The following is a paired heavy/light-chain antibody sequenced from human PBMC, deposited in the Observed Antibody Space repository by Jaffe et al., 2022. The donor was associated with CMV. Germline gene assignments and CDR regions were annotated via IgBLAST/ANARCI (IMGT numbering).Heavy chain of an antibody. V-gene: IGHV3-74*01. J-gene: IGHJ4*02. CDR1: GFTFSNNW. CDR2: INTDGSSI. CDR3: VGGWELNY. Sequence: EVQLVEAGGGLVQPGGSLRLSCVASGFTFSNNWMHWVRQAPGKGLVWVSRINTDGSSISYADSVKGRFTISRDNAKNTLYLQVNGLRVEDTAVYYCVGGWELNYWGQGTLVTVSS. D-gene: IGHD1-26*01.
Light chain of an antibody. J-gene: IGLJ3*02. CDR1: SGHNNYA. Sequence: QLVLTQSPSASASLGASVKLTCTLSSGHNNYAIAWHQQQPEKGPRYLMKVNSDGSHRKGDGIPDRFSGSSSGAERYLTISSLQSEDEADYYCQTWGTGIHVFGGGTKVTVL. CDR2: VNSDGSH. CDR3: QTWGTGIHV. V-gene: IGLV4-69*01.